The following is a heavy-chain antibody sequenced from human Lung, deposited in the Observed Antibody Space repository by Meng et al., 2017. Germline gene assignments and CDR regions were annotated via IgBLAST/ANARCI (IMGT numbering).Heavy chain of an antibody. V-gene: IGHV4-34*02. D-gene: IGHD6-19*01. CDR2: ISDSGST. J-gene: IGHJ4*01. CDR3: VRRTYSSGWYFDY. CDR1: GGSFSGYY. Sequence: QLQLEQWGGGLLKPSETLSLSAAACGGSFSGYYWCWRRQPPGKVLEWIGEISDSGSTNYNPSLKSRVTISVDTSKNPFSLRVNSVTAADRAVYYCVRRTYSSGWYFDYWGHGTLVTVSS.